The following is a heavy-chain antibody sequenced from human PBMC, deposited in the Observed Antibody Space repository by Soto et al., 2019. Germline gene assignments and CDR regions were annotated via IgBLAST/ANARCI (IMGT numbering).Heavy chain of an antibody. J-gene: IGHJ6*02. D-gene: IGHD1-26*01. CDR3: ARDHNGGYSYYYYYAMDV. Sequence: ASVKVSCKASGYSFTGYCMHWVRQAPGQGLEWMGWINPNSGGTNYAQRFQGRVTMTRDTSISTAYMELSSLSSGDTAVYYCARDHNGGYSYYYYYAMDVWGQGTTVTVSS. V-gene: IGHV1-2*02. CDR2: INPNSGGT. CDR1: GYSFTGYC.